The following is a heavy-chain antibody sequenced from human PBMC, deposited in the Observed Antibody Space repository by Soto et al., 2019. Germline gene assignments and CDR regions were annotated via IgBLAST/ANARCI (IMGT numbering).Heavy chain of an antibody. V-gene: IGHV4-30-2*01. CDR2: ILHTGGT. J-gene: IGHJ4*02. CDR3: ARLQSGGGFDY. Sequence: PSETLSLTCAVSGGSISGGGFSWSWIRQPPGKGLEWTGYILHTGGTQYNPSLKSRVSMSVDESKNQFSLHLTSVTAADTAVYYCARLQSGGGFDYWGRGALVTVS. D-gene: IGHD1-1*01. CDR1: GGSISGGGFS.